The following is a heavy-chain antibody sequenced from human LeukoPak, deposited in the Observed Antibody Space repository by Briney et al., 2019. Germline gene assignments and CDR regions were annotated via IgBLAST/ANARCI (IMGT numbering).Heavy chain of an antibody. Sequence: SETLSPTCAVSGGSISSGGYSWSWIRQPPGKGLEWIGYIYHSGSTYYNPSLKSRVTISVDRSKNQFSLKLSSVTAADTAVYYCARHYYDSSGSAGGWFDPWGQGTLVTVSS. CDR2: IYHSGST. V-gene: IGHV4-30-2*01. CDR1: GGSISSGGYS. J-gene: IGHJ5*02. CDR3: ARHYYDSSGSAGGWFDP. D-gene: IGHD3-22*01.